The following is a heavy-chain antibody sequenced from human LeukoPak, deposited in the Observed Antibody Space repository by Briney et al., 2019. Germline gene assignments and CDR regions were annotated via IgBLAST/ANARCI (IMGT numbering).Heavy chain of an antibody. CDR1: GLTFSSYA. V-gene: IGHV3-23*01. Sequence: TGGSLRLSCAASGLTFSSYAMSWVRQAPGKGLEWVSAISGSGGSTYYADSVKGRFTISRDNSKNTLYLQMNSLRADDTAVYYCARDRAYGDYAAWGQGTLVTVSS. CDR3: ARDRAYGDYAA. CDR2: ISGSGGST. J-gene: IGHJ5*02. D-gene: IGHD4-17*01.